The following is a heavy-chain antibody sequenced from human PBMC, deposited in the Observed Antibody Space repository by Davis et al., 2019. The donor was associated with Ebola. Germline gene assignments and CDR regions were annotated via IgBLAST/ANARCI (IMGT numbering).Heavy chain of an antibody. CDR1: GGSISSGGYS. D-gene: IGHD3-9*01. V-gene: IGHV4-30-2*01. CDR2: IYHSGST. Sequence: MPSETLSLTCAVSGGSISSGGYSWSWIRQPPRKGLEWIGYIYHSGSTYYNPSLKSRVTISVDTSKNQFSLKLSSVTAADTAVYYCARTNYDILTGYSDNWGQGTLVTVSS. CDR3: ARTNYDILTGYSDN. J-gene: IGHJ4*02.